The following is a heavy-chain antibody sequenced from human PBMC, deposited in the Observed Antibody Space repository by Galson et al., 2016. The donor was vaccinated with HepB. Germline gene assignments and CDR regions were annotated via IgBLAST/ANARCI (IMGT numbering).Heavy chain of an antibody. J-gene: IGHJ4*02. Sequence: SETLSLTCTVSGGFVSSRGYHWSWIRQPPGKGLEWIGHSESRSYNPSLRSRVTISLDTSKNQFSLKLTSVTAADTAIYFCAAYIEGAGGTGSRGQGTLVFVSS. V-gene: IGHV4-61*08. CDR1: GGFVSSRGYH. CDR2: SESR. D-gene: IGHD3-16*01. CDR3: AAYIEGAGGTGS.